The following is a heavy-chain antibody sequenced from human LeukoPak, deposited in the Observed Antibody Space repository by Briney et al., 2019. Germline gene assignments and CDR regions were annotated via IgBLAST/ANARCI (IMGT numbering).Heavy chain of an antibody. Sequence: GGSLRLSCAASGFTFSSYAMSWVRQAPGKGLEWVSTISGSGGSTYYADSAKGRFTISRDNSKNTMFLQMNSLRADDTAVYYCPRQSYASGWNPFDYWGQGILVTVSS. CDR3: PRQSYASGWNPFDY. CDR1: GFTFSSYA. V-gene: IGHV3-23*01. D-gene: IGHD6-19*01. CDR2: ISGSGGST. J-gene: IGHJ4*02.